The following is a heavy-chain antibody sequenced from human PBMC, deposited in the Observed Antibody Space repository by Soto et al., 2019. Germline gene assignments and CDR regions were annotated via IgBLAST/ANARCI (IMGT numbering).Heavy chain of an antibody. J-gene: IGHJ4*02. CDR3: VRREAVAGSQFDF. D-gene: IGHD6-19*01. Sequence: SETLSLTCTVSGGSLSSGSFFWGWIRQPPGKGLEWIGHIYFTGTSSYSPSLKSRVTMFADTSKNNFSLRLTSVTAADTAVYYCVRREAVAGSQFDFWGQGTLVTVSS. V-gene: IGHV4-39*02. CDR1: GGSLSSGSFF. CDR2: IYFTGTS.